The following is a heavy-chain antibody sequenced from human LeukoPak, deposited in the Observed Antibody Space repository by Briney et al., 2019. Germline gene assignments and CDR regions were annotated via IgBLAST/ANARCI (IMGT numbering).Heavy chain of an antibody. J-gene: IGHJ4*02. V-gene: IGHV3-23*01. CDR1: GLTFSSYA. Sequence: GGSLRLSCAASGLTFSSYAMSWVRQAPGKGLEWVSSISGSGGSTYYADSVKGRFTISRDNSKNTLYLQMNSLRAEDTAVYYCAKAHLYCSGGSCYSDPFDYWGQGTLVTVSS. D-gene: IGHD2-15*01. CDR2: ISGSGGST. CDR3: AKAHLYCSGGSCYSDPFDY.